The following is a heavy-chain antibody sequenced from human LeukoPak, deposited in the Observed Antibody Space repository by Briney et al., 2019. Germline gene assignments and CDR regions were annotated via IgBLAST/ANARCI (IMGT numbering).Heavy chain of an antibody. CDR2: IIPIFGTA. V-gene: IGHV1-69*01. Sequence: XXAISWVRQAPGQGLEWMGGIIPIFGTANYAQKFQGRVTITADESTSTAYMELSSLRSEDTAVYYCATLSALIVVVDTPMYFDYWGQGTLVTVSS. CDR1: XXA. CDR3: ATLSALIVVVDTPMYFDY. D-gene: IGHD3-22*01. J-gene: IGHJ4*02.